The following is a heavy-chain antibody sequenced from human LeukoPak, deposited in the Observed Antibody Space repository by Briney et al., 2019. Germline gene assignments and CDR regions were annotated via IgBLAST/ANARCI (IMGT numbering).Heavy chain of an antibody. CDR1: GYTFTGYY. D-gene: IGHD6-19*01. CDR2: INPNSGAT. J-gene: IGHJ5*02. CDR3: ARVLAVGGVGRFDP. Sequence: GASVKVSCKASGYTFTGYYMHWVRQAPGQGLEWMGWINPNSGATNYAQKFQGRVTMTRDTSINTAYMELSRLTSDDTAVYYCARVLAVGGVGRFDPWGQGTLVTVSS. V-gene: IGHV1-2*02.